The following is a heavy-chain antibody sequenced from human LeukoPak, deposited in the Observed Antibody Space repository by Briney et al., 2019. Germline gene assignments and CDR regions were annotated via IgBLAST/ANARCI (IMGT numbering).Heavy chain of an antibody. CDR1: GGSISSNNW. J-gene: IGHJ4*02. CDR3: ARGWGYASPPAGLPDY. D-gene: IGHD2-8*01. CDR2: IFHSGST. V-gene: IGHV4-4*02. Sequence: SETLSLTCAVSGGSISSNNWWSWVRQPPGKGLEWIGEIFHSGSTNCNPSLKSRVTISVDKSKNQFSLKLNSVTDADTAVYYCARGWGYASPPAGLPDYWGQGTLVTVSS.